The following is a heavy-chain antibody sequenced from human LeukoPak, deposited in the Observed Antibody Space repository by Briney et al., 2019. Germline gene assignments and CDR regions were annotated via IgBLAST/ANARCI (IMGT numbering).Heavy chain of an antibody. CDR1: GGSISGNY. Sequence: PSETLSLTCAVYGGSISGNYWSWIRQPPGKGLEWIGEINHSGSTNYNPSLKSRVTISVDTSENQFSLKLSSVTAADTAVYYCARLLGYCSGGSCYGGDYWGQGTLVTVSS. CDR3: ARLLGYCSGGSCYGGDY. V-gene: IGHV4-34*01. J-gene: IGHJ4*02. D-gene: IGHD2-15*01. CDR2: INHSGST.